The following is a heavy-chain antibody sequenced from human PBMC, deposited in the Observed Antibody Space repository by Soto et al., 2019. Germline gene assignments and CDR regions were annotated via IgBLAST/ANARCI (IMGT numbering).Heavy chain of an antibody. J-gene: IGHJ4*02. CDR1: GFSFNNYA. D-gene: IGHD5-12*01. Sequence: GGSLRLSCAASGFSFNNYAMAWVRQAPEKGLEWVSSVTNSGDKTFYADSVKGRFTISRDNSDNTLYLQMNSLRADDTAVYYCAKYILPTTPLFEYWGQGTLVTVSS. CDR2: VTNSGDKT. CDR3: AKYILPTTPLFEY. V-gene: IGHV3-23*01.